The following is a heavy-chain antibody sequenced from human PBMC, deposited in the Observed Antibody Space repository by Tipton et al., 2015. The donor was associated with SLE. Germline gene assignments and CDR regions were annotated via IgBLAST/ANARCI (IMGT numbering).Heavy chain of an antibody. Sequence: TLSLTCAVYGWSLNDYYWTWIRQPPGKGLQWIGEIFHTGSTEYNPSLKSRLTISLDTSKNQFSLRLNSVTAADTAVYYCARDLVGPTGYGMDVWGQGTTVTVSS. CDR3: ARDLVGPTGYGMDV. V-gene: IGHV4-34*12. CDR2: IFHTGST. D-gene: IGHD1-26*01. CDR1: GWSLNDYY. J-gene: IGHJ6*02.